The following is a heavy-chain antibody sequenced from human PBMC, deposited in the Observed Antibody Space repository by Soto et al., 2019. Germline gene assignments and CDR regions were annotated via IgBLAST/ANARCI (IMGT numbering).Heavy chain of an antibody. V-gene: IGHV4-30-4*01. Sequence: SETLSLTCNVSGGPIKTGDYYWNWIRQPPGRGLEWIGYVFYSGATNYSPSLKSRAAISMDTSKNQFSLSLTSVTAADTAVYYCARAGFSYGHLLFWGQGIRVTVSS. D-gene: IGHD3-10*01. CDR3: ARAGFSYGHLLF. CDR2: VFYSGAT. J-gene: IGHJ4*02. CDR1: GGPIKTGDYY.